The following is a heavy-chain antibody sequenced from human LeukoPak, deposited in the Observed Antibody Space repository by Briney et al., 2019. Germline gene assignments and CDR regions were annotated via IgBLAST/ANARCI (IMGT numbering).Heavy chain of an antibody. V-gene: IGHV1-69*02. CDR1: GGTFSIYT. Sequence: SVKVSFKASGGTFSIYTISWVRQAPGQGLEWMGRIIPILGIANYAQKFQGRVTITADKSTSTAYMELRSLRSEDTAAYYCARGSGYSDYFVYWGQGTLVSVSS. J-gene: IGHJ4*02. CDR3: ARGSGYSDYFVY. CDR2: IIPILGIA. D-gene: IGHD6-13*01.